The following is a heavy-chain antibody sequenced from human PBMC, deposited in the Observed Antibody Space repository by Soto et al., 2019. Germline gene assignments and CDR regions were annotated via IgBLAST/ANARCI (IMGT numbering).Heavy chain of an antibody. J-gene: IGHJ6*02. V-gene: IGHV1-46*01. D-gene: IGHD2-2*02. CDR1: GYTFTSYY. CDR3: ARDLVVVPAAIAYYYGMGV. Sequence: GASVKVSCKASGYTFTSYYMHWVRQAPGQGLEWMGIINPSGGSTSYAQKFQGRVTMTRDTSTSTVYMELSSLRSEDTAVYYCARDLVVVPAAIAYYYGMGVWGQGTTVTVSS. CDR2: INPSGGST.